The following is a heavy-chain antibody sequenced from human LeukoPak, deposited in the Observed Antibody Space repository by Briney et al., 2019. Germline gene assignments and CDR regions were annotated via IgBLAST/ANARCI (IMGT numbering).Heavy chain of an antibody. Sequence: GGSLRLSCAASGFTFSSYAMHWVRQAPGKGLEWVAVISYDGGNKYYADSVKGRFTISRDNSKNTLYLQKNSLRADDTAVYYCAIQQWLVPLIYTREVPVDYWGQGTLVTVSS. V-gene: IGHV3-30-3*01. CDR3: AIQQWLVPLIYTREVPVDY. J-gene: IGHJ4*02. CDR1: GFTFSSYA. D-gene: IGHD6-19*01. CDR2: ISYDGGNK.